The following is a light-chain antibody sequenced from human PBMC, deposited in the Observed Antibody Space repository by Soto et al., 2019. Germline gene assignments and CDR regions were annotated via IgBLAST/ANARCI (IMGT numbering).Light chain of an antibody. V-gene: IGLV2-23*02. Sequence: QSALTQPASVSGSPGQSITISCTGTSSDVGSYNLVSWYQQHPGKAPKVIIYEVIKRPSGVSNRFSGSNSGNTASLTISGLQAEDEADYYCCSYAGSTSLVFGGGTKLTVL. J-gene: IGLJ2*01. CDR2: EVI. CDR1: SSDVGSYNL. CDR3: CSYAGSTSLV.